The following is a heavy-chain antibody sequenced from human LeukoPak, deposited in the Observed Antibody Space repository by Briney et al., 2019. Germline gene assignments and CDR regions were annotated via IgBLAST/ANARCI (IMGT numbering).Heavy chain of an antibody. Sequence: SQTLSLTCTVSGGSISSGGYYWSLIRQHPGKGLEWIGYIFYSGSTYYNPSLKSRVTISVDTSENQFSLKLSSVTAADTAVYYCARVDRDAFDIWGQGTMVTVSS. CDR2: IFYSGST. J-gene: IGHJ3*02. CDR3: ARVDRDAFDI. CDR1: GGSISSGGYY. V-gene: IGHV4-31*03. D-gene: IGHD1-14*01.